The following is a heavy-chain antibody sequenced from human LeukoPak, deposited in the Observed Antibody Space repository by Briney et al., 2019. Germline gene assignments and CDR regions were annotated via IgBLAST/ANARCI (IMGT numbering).Heavy chain of an antibody. CDR1: GRTFSSYT. Sequence: SGMLSCKASGRTFSSYTISWVRHAPGQGLEWMGRIIPILGIANYAQKFQGRVTITADKSTSTAYMELSSLRSEDTAVYYCARVGVLRFLKDPWFDPWGQGTLVTVSS. CDR2: IIPILGIA. V-gene: IGHV1-69*02. D-gene: IGHD3-3*01. CDR3: ARVGVLRFLKDPWFDP. J-gene: IGHJ5*02.